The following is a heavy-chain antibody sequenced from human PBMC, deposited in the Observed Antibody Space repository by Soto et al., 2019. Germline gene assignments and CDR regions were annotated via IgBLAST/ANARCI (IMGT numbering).Heavy chain of an antibody. V-gene: IGHV6-1*01. CDR1: GDSVSSHSNA. Sequence: SQTLSLTCVISGDSVSSHSNAWTWIRQSPSRGLEWLGRTYYRSQWYTDYAPSVKSRIIINADTSRNQFSLQLNSVTPEDTGLYFCARDFGANNWFDPWGQGTLVTVSS. J-gene: IGHJ5*02. D-gene: IGHD3-10*01. CDR3: ARDFGANNWFDP. CDR2: TYYRSQWYT.